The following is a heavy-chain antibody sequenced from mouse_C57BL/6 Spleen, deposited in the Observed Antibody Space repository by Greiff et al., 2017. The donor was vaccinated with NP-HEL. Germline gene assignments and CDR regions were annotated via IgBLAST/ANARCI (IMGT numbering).Heavy chain of an antibody. Sequence: EVQGVESGGGLVQPGGSLKLSCAASGFTFSDYGMAWVRQAPRKGPEWVAFISNLAYSIYYADTVTGRFTISRENAKNTLYLEMSSLRSEDTAMYYCARHDRSSYADAMGYWGQGTSVTVSS. J-gene: IGHJ4*01. V-gene: IGHV5-15*01. CDR3: ARHDRSSYADAMGY. D-gene: IGHD1-1*01. CDR2: ISNLAYSI. CDR1: GFTFSDYG.